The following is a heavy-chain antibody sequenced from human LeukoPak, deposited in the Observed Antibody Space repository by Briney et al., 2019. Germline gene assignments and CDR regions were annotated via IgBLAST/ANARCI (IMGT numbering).Heavy chain of an antibody. Sequence: GXEWMGWISAYNGNTNYAQKLQGRVTMTTDTSTSTAYMELRSLRSDDTAVYYCALNPYGDYVLDYWGQGTLVTVSS. CDR3: ALNPYGDYVLDY. V-gene: IGHV1-18*01. J-gene: IGHJ4*02. D-gene: IGHD4-17*01. CDR2: ISAYNGNT.